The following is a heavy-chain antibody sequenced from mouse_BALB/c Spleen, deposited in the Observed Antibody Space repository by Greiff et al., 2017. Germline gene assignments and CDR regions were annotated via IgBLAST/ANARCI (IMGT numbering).Heavy chain of an antibody. CDR1: GFNIKDTY. Sequence: VQLKQSGAELVKPGASVKLSCTASGFNIKDTYMHWVKQRPEQGLEWIGRIDPANGNTKYDPKFQGKATITADTSSNTAYLQLSSLTSEDTAVYYCARLITTVVGGYYAMDYWGQGTSVTVSS. D-gene: IGHD1-1*01. J-gene: IGHJ4*01. CDR2: IDPANGNT. CDR3: ARLITTVVGGYYAMDY. V-gene: IGHV14-3*02.